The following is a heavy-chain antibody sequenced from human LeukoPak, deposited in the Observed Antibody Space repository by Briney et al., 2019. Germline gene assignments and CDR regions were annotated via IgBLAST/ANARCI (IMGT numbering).Heavy chain of an antibody. V-gene: IGHV1-2*02. CDR1: GYTFTDYY. CDR2: INPTTGGI. CDR3: LRGERITVERPAVDV. J-gene: IGHJ6*04. D-gene: IGHD4-11*01. Sequence: ASVKVSCKASGYTFTDYYIHWLRQAPGRGLEWVSWINPTTGGIKSSQNFQGRATMTWDTSLGTAFMELRRLTSDDTAVYYCLRGERITVERPAVDVWGKGTTVIVSS.